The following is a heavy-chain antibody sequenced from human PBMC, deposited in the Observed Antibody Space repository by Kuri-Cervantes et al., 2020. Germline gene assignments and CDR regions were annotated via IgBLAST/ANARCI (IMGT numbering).Heavy chain of an antibody. CDR3: ARDSYGSGSYPRD. CDR1: GFTFSSYA. J-gene: IGHJ4*02. CDR2: ISGSGGST. D-gene: IGHD3-10*01. V-gene: IGHV3-23*01. Sequence: GESLKISCAASGFTFSSYAMSWVRHAPGKGLEWVSAISGSGGSTYYADSVKGRFTISRDNSKNTLYLQMNSLRAEDTAVYYCARDSYGSGSYPRDWGQGTLVTVSS.